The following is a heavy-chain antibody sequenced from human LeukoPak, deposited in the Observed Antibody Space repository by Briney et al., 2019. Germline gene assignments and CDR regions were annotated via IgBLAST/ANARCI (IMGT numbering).Heavy chain of an antibody. CDR2: IRYDGSNK. V-gene: IGHV3-30*02. CDR3: AKDRPGYSSSWYGIDAFDI. D-gene: IGHD6-13*01. Sequence: GGSLRLSCAASGFTFSSYAMSWVRQAPGKGLEWVAFIRYDGSNKYYADSVKGRFTISRDNSKNTLYLQMNSLRAEDTAVYYCAKDRPGYSSSWYGIDAFDIWGQGTMVTVSS. J-gene: IGHJ3*02. CDR1: GFTFSSYA.